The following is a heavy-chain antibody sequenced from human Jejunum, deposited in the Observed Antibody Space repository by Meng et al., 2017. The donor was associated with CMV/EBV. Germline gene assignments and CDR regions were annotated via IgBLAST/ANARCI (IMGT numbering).Heavy chain of an antibody. D-gene: IGHD6-19*01. V-gene: IGHV3-23*01. Sequence: RLSCATSGFTFSTYAMSWVRQIPGKGLGWVSAISDSGGSTYYADSAQGRFTISRDNSKNTLYLQMNSLRVEDTAVYYCTGGLAADYWGQGTLVTVSS. CDR2: ISDSGGST. CDR1: GFTFSTYA. J-gene: IGHJ4*01. CDR3: TGGLAADY.